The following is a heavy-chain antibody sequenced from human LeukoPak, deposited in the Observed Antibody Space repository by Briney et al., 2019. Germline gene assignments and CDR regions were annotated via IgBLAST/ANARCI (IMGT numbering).Heavy chain of an antibody. CDR1: GGSISSGDYY. D-gene: IGHD1-26*01. J-gene: IGHJ5*02. CDR3: ARVGERGSYLGYYNWFDP. Sequence: SETLSLTCTVSGGSISSGDYYWSWIRQPPGKGLEWIGYIYYSGSTYYNPSLKSRVTISVDTSKNQFSLELSSVTAADTAVYYCARVGERGSYLGYYNWFDPWGQGTLVTVSS. V-gene: IGHV4-30-4*01. CDR2: IYYSGST.